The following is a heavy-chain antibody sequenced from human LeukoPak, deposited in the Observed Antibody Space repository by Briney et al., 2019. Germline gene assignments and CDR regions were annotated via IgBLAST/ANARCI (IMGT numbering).Heavy chain of an antibody. J-gene: IGHJ4*02. V-gene: IGHV4-61*05. CDR3: ARQGYSAYEILDY. CDR1: GGSSSSSNYY. D-gene: IGHD5-12*01. CDR2: IYYSGST. Sequence: SETLSLTCTVSGGSSSSSNYYWDWIRQPPGKGLEWIGYIYYSGSTNYSPSLKSRVTISVDTSKNQFSLKLSSVTAADTAVYYCARQGYSAYEILDYWGQGTLVTVSS.